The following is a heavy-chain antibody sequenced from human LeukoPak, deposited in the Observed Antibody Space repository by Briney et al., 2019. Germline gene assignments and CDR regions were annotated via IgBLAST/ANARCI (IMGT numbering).Heavy chain of an antibody. CDR3: ARSITMIVDWFDP. V-gene: IGHV3-7*01. J-gene: IGHJ5*02. CDR2: IKQDGSEK. Sequence: PGRSLRLSCAASGFTFSSYAMHWVRQAPGKGLEWVANIKQDGSEKYYVDSVKGRFTISRDNAKNSLYLQMNSLRAEDTAVYFCARSITMIVDWFDPWGQGTLVTVSS. CDR1: GFTFSSYA. D-gene: IGHD3-22*01.